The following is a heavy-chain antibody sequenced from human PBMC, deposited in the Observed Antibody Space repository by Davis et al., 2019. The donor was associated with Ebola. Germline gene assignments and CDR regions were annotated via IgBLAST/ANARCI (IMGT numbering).Heavy chain of an antibody. CDR2: INPHNGNT. CDR3: ARVGYSYGYGYYYYGMDV. D-gene: IGHD5-18*01. Sequence: AASVKVSCKTSGYSFTNYAVHWVRQAPGQSLEWMGWINPHNGNTNYAQNVQGRVTMTTDTSTSTAYMEVGSLRSDDTAVYYCARVGYSYGYGYYYYGMDVWGQGTTVTVSS. V-gene: IGHV1-18*04. J-gene: IGHJ6*02. CDR1: GYSFTNYA.